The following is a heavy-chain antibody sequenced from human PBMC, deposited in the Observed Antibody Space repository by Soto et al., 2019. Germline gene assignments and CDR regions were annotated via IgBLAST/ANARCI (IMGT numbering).Heavy chain of an antibody. CDR2: IYHSGST. Sequence: PSETLSLTCAVSGGSISSSNWWSWVRQPPGKGLEWIGEIYHSGSTNYNPSLKSRVTISVDESKNQFSLKLSSVTAADTAVYYCARSYSSSWYYYGMDVWGQGTTVTVSS. J-gene: IGHJ6*02. CDR3: ARSYSSSWYYYGMDV. V-gene: IGHV4-4*02. CDR1: GGSISSSNW. D-gene: IGHD6-13*01.